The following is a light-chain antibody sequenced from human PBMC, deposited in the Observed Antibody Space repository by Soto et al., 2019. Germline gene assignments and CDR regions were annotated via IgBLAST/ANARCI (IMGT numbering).Light chain of an antibody. CDR1: QSVSSN. CDR2: GAS. CDR3: QQSNNWPQT. J-gene: IGKJ1*01. Sequence: EVVMTQSPATLSVYPGERATLSCRASQSVSSNLAWYQQKPGQAPRLLIYGASTRATDIPPRFSGSGSGTEFTLTISSLQSEDFAVYYCQQSNNWPQTFGQGTKVDI. V-gene: IGKV3-15*01.